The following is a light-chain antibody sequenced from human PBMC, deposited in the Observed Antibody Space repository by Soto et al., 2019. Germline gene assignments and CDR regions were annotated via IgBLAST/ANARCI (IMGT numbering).Light chain of an antibody. CDR2: DAS. CDR1: QSVSRY. Sequence: EIVLTQSPATLPLSPGERATLSCTASQSVSRYLAWYRQKPGQARRLLLYDASNRATGIPARFSGSGSETDFTLTISNLDPEDFAVYYCQQRSLGLTVGPGTKVDLK. J-gene: IGKJ3*01. CDR3: QQRSLGLT. V-gene: IGKV3-11*01.